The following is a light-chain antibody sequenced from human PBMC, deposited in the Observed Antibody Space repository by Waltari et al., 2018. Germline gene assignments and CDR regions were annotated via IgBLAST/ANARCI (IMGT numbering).Light chain of an antibody. V-gene: IGLV2-23*01. J-gene: IGLJ1*01. CDR3: CSYAGSSTHYV. CDR2: EGS. Sequence: QSALTQPASVSGSPGQSITISCTGTSSDGGSYNLVSLYQQHPGKAPKLMIYEGSKRPSGVSNRFSGSKSGNTASLTISGLQAEDEADYYCCSYAGSSTHYVFGTGTKVIVL. CDR1: SSDGGSYNL.